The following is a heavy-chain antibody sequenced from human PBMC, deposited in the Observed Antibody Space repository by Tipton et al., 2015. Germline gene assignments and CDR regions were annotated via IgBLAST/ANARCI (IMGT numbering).Heavy chain of an antibody. V-gene: IGHV4-4*07. CDR1: GGSISNYY. CDR2: IYTTGST. D-gene: IGHD6-19*01. J-gene: IGHJ5*02. CDR3: ARGWTGGSGWETGWFDP. Sequence: TLSLTCTVSGGSISNYYWSWIRQPAGKGLEWIGRIYTTGSTNYNPSLKSRVTMSVDTSKNQFSLNLTSVTAADTAVYYCARGWTGGSGWETGWFDPWGQGARVIVSS.